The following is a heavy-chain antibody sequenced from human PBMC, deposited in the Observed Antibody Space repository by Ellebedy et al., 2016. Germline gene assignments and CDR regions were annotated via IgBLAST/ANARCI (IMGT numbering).Heavy chain of an antibody. V-gene: IGHV3-7*01. CDR3: ARTYYYDSSGYSDAFDI. J-gene: IGHJ3*02. CDR1: GFTFRNSA. Sequence: GESLKISCIASGFTFRNSAMSWVRQAPGKGLEWVANIKQDGSEKYYVDSVKGRFTISRDNAKNSLYLQMNSLRAEDTAVYYCARTYYYDSSGYSDAFDIWGQGTMVTVSS. CDR2: IKQDGSEK. D-gene: IGHD3-22*01.